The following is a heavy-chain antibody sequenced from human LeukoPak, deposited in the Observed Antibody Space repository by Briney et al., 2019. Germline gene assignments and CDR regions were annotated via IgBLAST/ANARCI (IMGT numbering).Heavy chain of an antibody. CDR3: AREVAIPKPYYYYGMDV. CDR2: IIPIFGTA. Sequence: ASVKVSCKASGGTFSSYAISWVRQAPGQGLEWMGGIIPIFGTANYAQKFQGRVTITADESTSTAYMELSSLRSEDTAVYYCAREVAIPKPYYYYGMDVWGQGTTVTVSS. V-gene: IGHV1-69*13. J-gene: IGHJ6*02. D-gene: IGHD5-12*01. CDR1: GGTFSSYA.